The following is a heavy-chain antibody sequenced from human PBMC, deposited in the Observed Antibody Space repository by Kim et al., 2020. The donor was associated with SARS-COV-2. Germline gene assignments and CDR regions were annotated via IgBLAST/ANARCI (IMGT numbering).Heavy chain of an antibody. J-gene: IGHJ4*02. CDR2: ISASGGGT. CDR3: AKQTGDFGVVTGFDY. CDR1: GFSFSSNA. V-gene: IGHV3-23*01. D-gene: IGHD3-3*01. Sequence: GGSLRLSCAASGFSFSSNAMTWVRQAPGKGLEWVSGISASGGGTYYADSVKGRFTSSRDNSKNILYLQMNSLRVEDTAVYYCAKQTGDFGVVTGFDYWGQGTLVTVSS.